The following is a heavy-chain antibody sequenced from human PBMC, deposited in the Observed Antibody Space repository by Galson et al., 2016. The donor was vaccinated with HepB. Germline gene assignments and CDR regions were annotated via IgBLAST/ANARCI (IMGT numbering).Heavy chain of an antibody. Sequence: SLRLSCAGSGFSLSNSAMHWVRQAPGKGLEWVSAIRPGGSSTFYADSVKGRFTISRDDSTDTLYLRMNSLRAEDTAVYYCTTVPVGDYYYFMDVWGKGTTVTVSS. CDR3: TTVPVGDYYYFMDV. V-gene: IGHV3-23*01. CDR1: GFSLSNSA. J-gene: IGHJ6*03. D-gene: IGHD1-26*01. CDR2: IRPGGSST.